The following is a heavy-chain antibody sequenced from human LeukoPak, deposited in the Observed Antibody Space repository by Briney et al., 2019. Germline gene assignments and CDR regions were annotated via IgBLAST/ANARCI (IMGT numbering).Heavy chain of an antibody. CDR1: GYIFTRYV. Sequence: ASVNVSFNSSGYIFTRYVISWVRQAPAQVLEWMGWTTADNTNTNFSHKFREIVIMATSTSTSTAYMETRSLRADDTAIYYCARDKSPYIMDVWGQGTTVTVSS. V-gene: IGHV1-18*01. CDR2: TTADNTNT. J-gene: IGHJ6*02. D-gene: IGHD3-16*01. CDR3: ARDKSPYIMDV.